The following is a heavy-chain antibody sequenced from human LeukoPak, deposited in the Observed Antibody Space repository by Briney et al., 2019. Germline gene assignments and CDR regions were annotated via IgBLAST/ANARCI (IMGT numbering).Heavy chain of an antibody. CDR1: GFTFSSFG. CDR2: IWYEGKSK. J-gene: IGHJ4*02. Sequence: GGSLRLSCAASGFTFSSFGMHCVREARGRGLEWGAIIWYEGKSKHYPHSVKGRFTISINNSKNTLYLQMNSLRAEDTAVYYCPREHRRYCSGGSCEYFDYWGQGTLVTVFS. CDR3: PREHRRYCSGGSCEYFDY. D-gene: IGHD2-15*01. V-gene: IGHV3-33*01.